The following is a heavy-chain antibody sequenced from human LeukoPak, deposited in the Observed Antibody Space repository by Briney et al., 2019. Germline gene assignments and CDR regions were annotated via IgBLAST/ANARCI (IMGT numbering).Heavy chain of an antibody. Sequence: PGGSLRLSCAASGFTFSSYAMTGLRQAPGKGLEGVSIISGSGGSTSYADSVKGRFTISRDNSKNTLYLQMNSPRAEDTALYYCAKPYSGTILTGWFDPWGQGTLVTVSS. V-gene: IGHV3-23*01. D-gene: IGHD3-9*01. CDR1: GFTFSSYA. CDR3: AKPYSGTILTGWFDP. J-gene: IGHJ5*02. CDR2: ISGSGGST.